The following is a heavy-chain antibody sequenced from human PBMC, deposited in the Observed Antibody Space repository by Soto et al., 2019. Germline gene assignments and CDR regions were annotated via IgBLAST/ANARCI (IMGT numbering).Heavy chain of an antibody. D-gene: IGHD2-15*01. CDR2: IYWNDDK. V-gene: IGHV2-5*01. Sequence: GSLPTRVNPRQTLTLTCTFSGFSLSTSEVGVGWIRQPPGKALEWLALIYWNDDKRYSPSLKSRLTITKDTSKNQVVLTMTNMDPVDTATYYCAHSGFVVVVDATPENWFDPWGQGTLVTVSS. CDR1: GFSLSTSEVG. J-gene: IGHJ5*02. CDR3: AHSGFVVVVDATPENWFDP.